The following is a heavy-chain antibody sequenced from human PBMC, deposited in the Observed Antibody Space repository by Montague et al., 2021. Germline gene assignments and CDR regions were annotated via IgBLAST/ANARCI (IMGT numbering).Heavy chain of an antibody. Sequence: SETLSLTCAVYGGPFSGYFWTWIRQPPGKGLEWVGEINHSVDANYNPSLESRVTMTVDTSKRQFSLRLTSLTAADTAIYYCARDTWFRENLSSLYYYGIDVWGQGTTVTVSS. D-gene: IGHD3-10*01. J-gene: IGHJ6*02. V-gene: IGHV4-34*01. CDR3: ARDTWFRENLSSLYYYGIDV. CDR2: INHSVDA. CDR1: GGPFSGYF.